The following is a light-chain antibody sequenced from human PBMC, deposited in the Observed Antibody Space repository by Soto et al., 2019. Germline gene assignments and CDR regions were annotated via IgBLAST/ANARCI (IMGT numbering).Light chain of an antibody. J-gene: IGKJ4*01. CDR3: QQYDTSPPLT. CDR1: QSVSSSY. CDR2: GAS. V-gene: IGKV3-20*01. Sequence: EIVLTQSPGTLSLSPGERATLSCRASQSVSSSYLAWYQQKPGQAPRLLIYGASRRATGTPDRFSGSGSGTDFTLTITRLEPEDFAVYYCQQYDTSPPLTFGGGTKVEIK.